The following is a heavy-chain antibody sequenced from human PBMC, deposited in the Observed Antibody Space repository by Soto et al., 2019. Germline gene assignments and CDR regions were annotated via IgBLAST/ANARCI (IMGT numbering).Heavy chain of an antibody. CDR1: GGSFSGYY. D-gene: IGHD2-15*01. J-gene: IGHJ5*02. V-gene: IGHV4-34*01. CDR2: INHSGST. Sequence: QVQLQQWGAGLLKPSETLSLTCAVYGGSFSGYYWSWIRQPPGKGLEWIGEINHSGSTNYNPSLKSRVTISVDXXKXQXXLKLSSVPAADTAVYYCARARPSIVVVVAAKWFDPWGQGTLVTVSS. CDR3: ARARPSIVVVVAAKWFDP.